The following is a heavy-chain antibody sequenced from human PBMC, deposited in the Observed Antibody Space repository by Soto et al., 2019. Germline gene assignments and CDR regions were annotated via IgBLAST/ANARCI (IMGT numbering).Heavy chain of an antibody. V-gene: IGHV3-66*01. CDR1: GFTVSSNY. J-gene: IGHJ3*02. CDR2: IYSGGST. D-gene: IGHD3-9*01. Sequence: GGSLRLSCAASGFTVSSNYMSWGRQAPGKGLEWVSGIYSGGSTYYADSVKGRFTISRDNSKNTLYLQMNSLRAEDTAVYYCAREKRYFDWLASGAFDIWGQGTMVTVSS. CDR3: AREKRYFDWLASGAFDI.